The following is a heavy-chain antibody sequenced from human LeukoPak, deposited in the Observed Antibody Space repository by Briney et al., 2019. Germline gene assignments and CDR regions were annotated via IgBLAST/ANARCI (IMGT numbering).Heavy chain of an antibody. Sequence: SETLSLTCTVSGGSISSSSYYWGWIRQPPGKGLEWIGSIYYSGSTYYNPSLKSRVTISEDTSKNQFSLKLTSVTAADTAVYYCARHSAHSSTNDAFDLWGQGTMVIVSS. CDR2: IYYSGST. D-gene: IGHD6-13*01. CDR1: GGSISSSSYY. CDR3: ARHSAHSSTNDAFDL. J-gene: IGHJ3*01. V-gene: IGHV4-39*07.